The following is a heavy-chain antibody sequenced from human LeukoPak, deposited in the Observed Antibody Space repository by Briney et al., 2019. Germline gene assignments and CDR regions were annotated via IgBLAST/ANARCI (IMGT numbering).Heavy chain of an antibody. CDR1: GFTFTPFW. V-gene: IGHV3-74*01. Sequence: PGGSLRLSCVVSGFTFTPFWMHWVRQAPGKGLVWVSHINSDESSRNYADSVKGRFTISRDNAKNTLYLQMSSLRAEDTAVYYCARDRGSPDSFDIWGQGTMVTVSS. J-gene: IGHJ3*02. CDR2: INSDESSR. CDR3: ARDRGSPDSFDI. D-gene: IGHD3-10*01.